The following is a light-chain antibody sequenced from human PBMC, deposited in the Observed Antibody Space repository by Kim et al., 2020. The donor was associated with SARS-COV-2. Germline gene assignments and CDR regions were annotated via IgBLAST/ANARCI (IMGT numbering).Light chain of an antibody. V-gene: IGLV2-11*01. CDR2: HVT. J-gene: IGLJ1*01. CDR3: CSYAGSYTYV. CDR1: SSDVGVYKY. Sequence: QSALTQPRSVSGSPGQSVTISCTGTSSDVGVYKYVSWYQQHPGKAPKLVIYHVTKRPSGVPDRFSGSKSGNTASLTISGLQADDEADYYCCSYAGSYTYVFGTGTKVTVL.